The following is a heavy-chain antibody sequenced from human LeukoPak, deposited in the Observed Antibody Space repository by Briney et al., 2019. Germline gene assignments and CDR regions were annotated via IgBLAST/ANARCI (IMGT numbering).Heavy chain of an antibody. J-gene: IGHJ5*02. CDR3: ARRQGNRRYNWFDP. D-gene: IGHD1-14*01. CDR1: GFTFSSYG. V-gene: IGHV3-33*01. Sequence: GGSLRLSCAASGFTFSSYGMHWVRQAPGKGLEWVAVIWYDGSNRYYADSVKGRFTTSRDNSKNTLYLQMNGLRAEDTAVYYCARRQGNRRYNWFDPWGQGTLVTVSS. CDR2: IWYDGSNR.